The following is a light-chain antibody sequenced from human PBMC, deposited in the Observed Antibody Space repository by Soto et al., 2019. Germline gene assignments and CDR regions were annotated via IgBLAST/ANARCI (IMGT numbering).Light chain of an antibody. Sequence: DIQMTQSPSSLSASVGDRVTITCRATQSIDSYLNWYQQKPGKAPKLLIYAASTLQSGVPSRFSGSGFGADFTLTISSLQLEDFATYYCQQTDSSLPSTFGPGTKVDMK. CDR3: QQTDSSLPST. CDR1: QSIDSY. J-gene: IGKJ3*01. CDR2: AAS. V-gene: IGKV1-39*01.